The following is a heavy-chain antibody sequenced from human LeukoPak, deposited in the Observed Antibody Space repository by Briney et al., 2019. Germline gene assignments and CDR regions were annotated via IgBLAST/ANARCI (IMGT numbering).Heavy chain of an antibody. CDR1: GFTFGSYA. Sequence: GGSLRLSCAAPGFTFGSYARTWVRQAPGKGLEWVAIISYDGSIKYYADSVKGRFTISRDNSKNTLYLQMNSLRAEDTAVYYCARDFIKGGSGSYYSDYWGQGTLVTVSS. D-gene: IGHD3-10*01. CDR3: ARDFIKGGSGSYYSDY. CDR2: ISYDGSIK. V-gene: IGHV3-30*03. J-gene: IGHJ4*02.